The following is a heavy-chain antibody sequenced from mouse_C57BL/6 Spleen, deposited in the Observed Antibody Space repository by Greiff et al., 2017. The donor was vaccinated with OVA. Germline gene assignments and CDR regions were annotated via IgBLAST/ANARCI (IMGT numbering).Heavy chain of an antibody. CDR1: GYTFTDYN. CDR3: ARCSGSSYWYFDV. J-gene: IGHJ1*03. V-gene: IGHV1-18*01. D-gene: IGHD1-1*01. Sequence: EVKLVESGPELVKPGASVKIPCKASGYTFTDYNMDWVKQSHGKSLEWIGDINPNNGGTIYNQKFKGKATLTVDKSSSTAYMELRSLTSEDTAVYYCARCSGSSYWYFDVWGTGTTVTVSS. CDR2: INPNNGGT.